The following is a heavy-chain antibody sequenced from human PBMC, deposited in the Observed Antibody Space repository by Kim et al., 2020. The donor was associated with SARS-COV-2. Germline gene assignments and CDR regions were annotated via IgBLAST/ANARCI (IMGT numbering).Heavy chain of an antibody. D-gene: IGHD3-10*01. CDR1: GFTVSSNY. V-gene: IGHV3-53*01. Sequence: GGSLRLSCAASGFTVSSNYMSWVRQAPGKGLEWVSVIYSGGSTYYADSVKGRFTISRDNSKNTLYLQMNSLRAEDTAVYYCARRGWVRGVTKASSYFDYWGQGTLVTVSS. J-gene: IGHJ4*02. CDR2: IYSGGST. CDR3: ARRGWVRGVTKASSYFDY.